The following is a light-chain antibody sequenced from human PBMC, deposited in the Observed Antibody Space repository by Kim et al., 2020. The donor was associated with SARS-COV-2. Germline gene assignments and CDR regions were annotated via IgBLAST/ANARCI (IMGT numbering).Light chain of an antibody. V-gene: IGLV3-9*01. CDR2: RDS. CDR3: QVWDSSTAWV. CDR1: NIGNEH. J-gene: IGLJ2*01. Sequence: ALGHTARITAGGNNIGNEHVPWYQQQPGQAPMLVIYRDSNRPSGIPERFSGSNSQNTATLTISRAQAGDEADYYCQVWDSSTAWVFGGGTQLTVL.